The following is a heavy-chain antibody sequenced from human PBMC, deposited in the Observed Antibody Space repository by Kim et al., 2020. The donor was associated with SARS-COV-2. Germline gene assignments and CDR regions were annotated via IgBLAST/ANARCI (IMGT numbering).Heavy chain of an antibody. CDR2: ISGSGGST. D-gene: IGHD2-15*01. J-gene: IGHJ6*02. CDR3: AKVVEHYYYYGMDV. CDR1: GFTFSSYA. Sequence: GGSLRLSCAASGFTFSSYAMSWVRQAPGKGLEWVSAISGSGGSTYYADSVKGRFTISRDNSKNTLYLQMNSLRAEDTAVYYCAKVVEHYYYYGMDVWGQGTTVTVSS. V-gene: IGHV3-23*01.